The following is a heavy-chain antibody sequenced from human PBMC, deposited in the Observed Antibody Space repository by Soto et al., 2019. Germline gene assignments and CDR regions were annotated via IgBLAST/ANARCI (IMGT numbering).Heavy chain of an antibody. CDR2: INHSGST. D-gene: IGHD2-2*01. CDR3: ASKPDLYYLDS. J-gene: IGHJ4*02. V-gene: IGHV4-34*01. Sequence: PSETLSLTCAVSGGSFRQYYWSWFRQPPGKGLEWIGEINHSGSTNYNPSLLRRVTMSIDMSKNQFSLNLTSVTAADAAIYFCASKPDLYYLDSWGQGTQVTVSS. CDR1: GGSFRQYY.